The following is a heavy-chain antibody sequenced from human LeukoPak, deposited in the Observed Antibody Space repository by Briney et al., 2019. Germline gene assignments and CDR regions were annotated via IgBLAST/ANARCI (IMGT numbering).Heavy chain of an antibody. CDR3: ARHRKTGYYYDSSGYLDY. CDR2: INHSGST. Sequence: SETLSLTCTVSGFSISSSNSYWGWIRQPPGKGLEWIGEINHSGSTNYNPPLKSRVTISVDTSKNQFSLKLSSVTAADTAVYYCARHRKTGYYYDSSGYLDYWGQGTLVTVSS. V-gene: IGHV4-39*01. D-gene: IGHD3-22*01. J-gene: IGHJ4*02. CDR1: GFSISSSNSY.